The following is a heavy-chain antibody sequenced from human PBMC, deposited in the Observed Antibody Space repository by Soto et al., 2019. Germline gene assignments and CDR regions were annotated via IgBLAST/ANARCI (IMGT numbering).Heavy chain of an antibody. CDR2: ISSSGSTI. V-gene: IGHV3-48*03. CDR3: ARAMDCMDV. CDR1: GFTFSSYE. J-gene: IGHJ6*02. Sequence: PGGSLRLSCAASGFTFSSYEMNWVRQAPGKGLEWVSYISSSGSTIYYADSVKGRFTISRDNAKNSLYLQMNSLRAEDTAVYYCARAMDCMDVWGQGTTVTVSS. D-gene: IGHD3-10*01.